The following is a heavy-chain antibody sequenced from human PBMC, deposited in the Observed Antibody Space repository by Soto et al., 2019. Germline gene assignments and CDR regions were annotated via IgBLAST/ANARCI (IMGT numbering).Heavy chain of an antibody. CDR1: GGSISSGGYY. Sequence: SETLSLTCTVSGGSISSGGYYWSWIRQHPGKGLEWIGYIYYSGSTYYNPSLKSRVTISVDTSKNQFSLKLSSVTAADTAVYYCARAVVVVAATTGEFDYWGQGTLVTVSS. V-gene: IGHV4-31*03. D-gene: IGHD2-15*01. CDR2: IYYSGST. J-gene: IGHJ4*02. CDR3: ARAVVVVAATTGEFDY.